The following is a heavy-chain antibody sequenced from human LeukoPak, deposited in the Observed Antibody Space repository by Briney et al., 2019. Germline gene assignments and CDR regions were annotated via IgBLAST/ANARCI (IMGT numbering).Heavy chain of an antibody. CDR2: IYYSGST. V-gene: IGHV4-59*01. CDR3: ARGPSILLWFGELSWFDP. Sequence: SETLSLTCTVSGGSISSYYWSWIRQPPGKGLGWIGYIYYSGSTNYNPSLKSRVTISVDTSKNQFSLKLSSVTAADTAVYYCARGPSILLWFGELSWFDPWGQGTLVTVSS. J-gene: IGHJ5*02. D-gene: IGHD3-10*01. CDR1: GGSISSYY.